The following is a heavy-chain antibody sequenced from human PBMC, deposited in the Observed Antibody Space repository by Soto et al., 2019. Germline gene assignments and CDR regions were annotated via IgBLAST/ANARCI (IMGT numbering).Heavy chain of an antibody. Sequence: SETLSLTCAVYGGSFSGYYWSWIRQPPGKGLEWIGEINHSGSTNYNPSLKSRVTISVDTSKNQFSLKLSSVTAADTAVYYCARARYCSGGSCYFYWGQGTLVTVSS. J-gene: IGHJ4*02. CDR2: INHSGST. CDR1: GGSFSGYY. D-gene: IGHD2-15*01. CDR3: ARARYCSGGSCYFY. V-gene: IGHV4-34*01.